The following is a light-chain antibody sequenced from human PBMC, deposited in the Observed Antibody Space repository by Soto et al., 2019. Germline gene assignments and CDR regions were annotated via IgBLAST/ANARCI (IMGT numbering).Light chain of an antibody. J-gene: IGLJ1*01. CDR1: SSVVGAYDF. Sequence: QSVLTQPASVSGSPGQSITISCTGTSSVVGAYDFVSWYQQHPDKAPKLMIYEVRNRPSGVSNRFSGSKSVNTATLTISGLQAEDEADYYCRSYTTSSTRVFGTGTKVTVL. V-gene: IGLV2-14*03. CDR2: EVR. CDR3: RSYTTSSTRV.